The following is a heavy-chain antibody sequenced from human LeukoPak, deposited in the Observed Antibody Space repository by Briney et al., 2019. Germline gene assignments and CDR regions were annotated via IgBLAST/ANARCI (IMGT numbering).Heavy chain of an antibody. J-gene: IGHJ2*01. CDR3: ASHYGDYWYFDL. D-gene: IGHD4-17*01. CDR1: GYTFTSYG. Sequence: ASVKVSCKASGYTFTSYGISWVRQAPGQGLEWMRWISAYNGNTNYAQKLQGRVTMTTDTSTSTAYMELRSLRSDDTAVYYCASHYGDYWYFDLWGRGTLVTVSS. V-gene: IGHV1-18*01. CDR2: ISAYNGNT.